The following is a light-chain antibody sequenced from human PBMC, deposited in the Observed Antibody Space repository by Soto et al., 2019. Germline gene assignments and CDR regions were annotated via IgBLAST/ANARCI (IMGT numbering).Light chain of an antibody. J-gene: IGKJ1*01. V-gene: IGKV3-20*01. CDR2: AAS. Sequence: LTQSPSTLSASVGERPTLSCRASQCIGSYLVCWHQQTRRPAHRLINYAASNHGRGIPELFGGRASTKVIPIIISRLAAEDLTVYYCQQYGSSGTFGQGTKVDIK. CDR1: QCIGSYL. CDR3: QQYGSSGT.